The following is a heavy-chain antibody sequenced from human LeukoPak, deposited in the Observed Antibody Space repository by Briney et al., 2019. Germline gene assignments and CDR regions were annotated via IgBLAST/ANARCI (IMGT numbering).Heavy chain of an antibody. CDR2: INWNGGST. J-gene: IGHJ3*02. CDR1: GFTFDDYG. V-gene: IGHV3-20*04. D-gene: IGHD3-22*01. Sequence: GGSLRLSCAASGFTFDDYGMSWVRQAPGKGLEWVSGINWNGGSTGYADSVKGRFTISRDNAKNSLYLQMNSLRAEDTALYYCTRDSGYSGYYASDIWGQGTMVTVSS. CDR3: TRDSGYSGYYASDI.